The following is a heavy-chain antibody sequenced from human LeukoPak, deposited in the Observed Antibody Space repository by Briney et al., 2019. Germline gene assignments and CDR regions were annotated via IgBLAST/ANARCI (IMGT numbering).Heavy chain of an antibody. CDR2: ISGSGGST. V-gene: IGHV3-23*01. D-gene: IGHD3-22*01. CDR1: GFTFSSYA. J-gene: IGHJ4*02. CDR3: AKDEYYDSSGYYPPLDY. Sequence: GGCPRISFAAAGFTFSSYAMSWVRQAPRKGLGWVSAISGSGGSTYYADSVKGRFTISRDNSKNTLYLQMNSLRAEDTAVYYCAKDEYYDSSGYYPPLDYWGQGTLVTVSS.